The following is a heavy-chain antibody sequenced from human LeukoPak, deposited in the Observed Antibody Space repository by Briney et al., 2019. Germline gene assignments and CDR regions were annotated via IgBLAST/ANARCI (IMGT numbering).Heavy chain of an antibody. CDR3: ARRTSGGYSGYTDP. Sequence: KPSETLSLTCYVSGGSIGSRSFYWGWIRQPPGQGLEFIGSIDHSGNTNYNSSLKSRVTISSDTSRNQSSLKLRSVTAADTAVYYCARRTSGGYSGYTDPWGLGTLVTVSS. J-gene: IGHJ5*02. V-gene: IGHV4-39*01. D-gene: IGHD5-12*01. CDR2: IDHSGNT. CDR1: GGSIGSRSFY.